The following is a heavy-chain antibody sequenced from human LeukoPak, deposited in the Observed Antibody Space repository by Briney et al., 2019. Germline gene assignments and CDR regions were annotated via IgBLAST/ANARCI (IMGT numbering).Heavy chain of an antibody. D-gene: IGHD3-10*01. Sequence: PGGSLRLSCAASGFTFSSYAMSWVRQAPGKGLEWVSAISGSGGSTYYADSAKGRFTISRDNSKNTLYLQMNSLRAEDTAVYYCAKYGSGSYGPGTQPGYFDYWGQGTLVTVSS. CDR3: AKYGSGSYGPGTQPGYFDY. CDR1: GFTFSSYA. V-gene: IGHV3-23*01. CDR2: ISGSGGST. J-gene: IGHJ4*02.